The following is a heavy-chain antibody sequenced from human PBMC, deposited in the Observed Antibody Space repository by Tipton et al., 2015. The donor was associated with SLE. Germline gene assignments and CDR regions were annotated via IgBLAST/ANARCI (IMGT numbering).Heavy chain of an antibody. Sequence: TLSLTCTVSGDSIRGSSYYWGWLRQPPGKGLEWIGSFYFGGSTYYNQSLKSRVTISLDTSKNQLSLKVTSVTAADTAIYYCARSPNLEIPPFDVFDMWGQGTMVTVSS. CDR2: FYFGGST. V-gene: IGHV4-39*07. CDR1: GDSIRGSSYY. CDR3: ARSPNLEIPPFDVFDM. D-gene: IGHD5-24*01. J-gene: IGHJ3*02.